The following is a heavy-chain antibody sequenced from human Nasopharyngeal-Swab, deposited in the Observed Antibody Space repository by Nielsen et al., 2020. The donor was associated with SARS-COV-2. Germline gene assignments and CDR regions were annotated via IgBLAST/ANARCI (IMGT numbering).Heavy chain of an antibody. CDR2: INHSGAT. D-gene: IGHD1-7*01. Sequence: GSLRLSCVASGFSFSSYWMHWIRQSPGKGLEWIAEINHSGATNYTPSLKSRVTISVDTSKNQLSLKVTSVTAADTAVYFCARRTSANYRPGFESWGQGSLVTVSS. CDR1: GFSFSSYW. CDR3: ARRTSANYRPGFES. J-gene: IGHJ4*02. V-gene: IGHV4-34*01.